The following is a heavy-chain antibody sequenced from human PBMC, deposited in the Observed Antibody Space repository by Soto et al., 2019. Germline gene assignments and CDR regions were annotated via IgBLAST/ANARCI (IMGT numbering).Heavy chain of an antibody. D-gene: IGHD4-17*01. CDR1: GVSISNDVYY. CDR2: IYYTGST. J-gene: IGHJ4*02. V-gene: IGHV4-31*03. CDR3: ARQEYGDYVFLDY. Sequence: QVQLQESGPGLVKPSQTLSLTCTVSGVSISNDVYYWTWIRQYPGKGLEWVGYIYYTGSTYYNPSLTGRVMMSVDTSKNQFSLKLSSVTAADTAVYYCARQEYGDYVFLDYWGQGTLVTVSS.